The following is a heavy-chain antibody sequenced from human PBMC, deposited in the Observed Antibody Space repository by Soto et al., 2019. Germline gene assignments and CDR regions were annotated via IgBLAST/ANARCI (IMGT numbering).Heavy chain of an antibody. CDR3: ARAGWGLPNAFDI. CDR1: GYTFTGYY. V-gene: IGHV1-2*04. Sequence: ASVKVSCKASGYTFTGYYMHWVRQAPGQGLEWMGWINPNSGGTNYAQKFQGWVTMTRDTSISPAYMELSRLRSDDTAVYYCARAGWGLPNAFDIWGQGTMVTVSS. D-gene: IGHD3-16*01. J-gene: IGHJ3*02. CDR2: INPNSGGT.